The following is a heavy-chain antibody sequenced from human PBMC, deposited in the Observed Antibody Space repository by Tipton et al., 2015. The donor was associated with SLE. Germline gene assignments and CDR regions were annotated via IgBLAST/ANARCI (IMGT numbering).Heavy chain of an antibody. CDR2: IYYSGST. J-gene: IGHJ6*03. CDR3: AGGSQGYYYYCYYCMDV. V-gene: IGHV4-59*01. D-gene: IGHD3-10*01. CDR1: GGSISSYY. Sequence: TLSLTCTVSGGSISSYYWSWIRQPPGKGLEWIGYIYYSGSTNYNPSLKSRVTISVDTSKDQFSLKLSTVTAADTAVYYCAGGSQGYYYYCYYCMDVSGTGATVTVSS.